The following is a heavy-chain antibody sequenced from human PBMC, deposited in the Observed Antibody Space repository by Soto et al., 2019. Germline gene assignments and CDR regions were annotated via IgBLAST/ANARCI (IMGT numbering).Heavy chain of an antibody. V-gene: IGHV3-33*01. CDR1: GFTFSSYG. CDR2: IWYDGSNK. D-gene: IGHD3-10*01. CDR3: ARAGGSGGYGMDV. J-gene: IGHJ6*02. Sequence: PGGSLRLSCAASGFTFSSYGMHWVRQAPGKGLEWVAVIWYDGSNKYYADSVKGRFTISRDNSKNTLYLQMNSLRAEDTAVYYCARAGGSGGYGMDVWGQGTTVTVSS.